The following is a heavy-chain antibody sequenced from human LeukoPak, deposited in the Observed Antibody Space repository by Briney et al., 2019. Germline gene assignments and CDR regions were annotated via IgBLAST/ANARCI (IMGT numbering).Heavy chain of an antibody. D-gene: IGHD5-24*01. J-gene: IGHJ4*02. Sequence: PGKSLRLSCAASGFSFNNYAMYWVRQAPGKGLEWVTMISYDGSNKYYADYVKGRFTISRDNSKNTLYLQMNSLRAEDTAVYYCARNFRDGYNNSFDYWGQGTLVTVSS. CDR1: GFSFNNYA. CDR2: ISYDGSNK. CDR3: ARNFRDGYNNSFDY. V-gene: IGHV3-30*04.